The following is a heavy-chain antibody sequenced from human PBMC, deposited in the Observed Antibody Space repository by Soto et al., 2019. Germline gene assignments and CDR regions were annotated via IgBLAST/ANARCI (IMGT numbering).Heavy chain of an antibody. CDR1: GYSFTSYW. CDR3: SRQVVIEYYYGMDV. Sequence: GESLKISCKGSGYSFTSYWISWVHQMPGKGLEWMGRIDPSDSYTNYSPSFQGHVTISADKSISTAYLQWSSLKASDTAMYYCSRQVVIEYYYGMDVWGQGTTVTVSS. J-gene: IGHJ6*02. CDR2: IDPSDSYT. V-gene: IGHV5-10-1*01. D-gene: IGHD3-22*01.